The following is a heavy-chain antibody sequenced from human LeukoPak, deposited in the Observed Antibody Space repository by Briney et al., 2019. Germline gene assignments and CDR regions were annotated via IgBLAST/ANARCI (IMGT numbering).Heavy chain of an antibody. CDR3: ARDPQGFGELLPDY. CDR1: GFTFSSYA. Sequence: GGSLRLSCAASGFTFSSYAMSWVRQAPGKGLEWVSAISGSGGSTYYADSVKGRFTISRDNSKNTLYLQMNSLRAEDTAVYYCARDPQGFGELLPDYWGQGTLVTVSS. CDR2: ISGSGGST. D-gene: IGHD3-10*01. V-gene: IGHV3-23*01. J-gene: IGHJ4*02.